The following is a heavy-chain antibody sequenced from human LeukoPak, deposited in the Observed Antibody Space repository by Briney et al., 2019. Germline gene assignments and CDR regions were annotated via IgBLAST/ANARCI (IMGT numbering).Heavy chain of an antibody. J-gene: IGHJ4*02. CDR2: INPDDSHT. Sequence: GESLKISCKGSGYSFTSFWIGWARQTPGKGLQWMGRINPDDSHTQYIVSLQGHITISADKSINTVHLQWTSLRASDSATYFCARNTGGTLNIWGQGTLVTVSS. CDR1: GYSFTSFW. V-gene: IGHV5-10-1*01. CDR3: ARNTGGTLNI. D-gene: IGHD2/OR15-2a*01.